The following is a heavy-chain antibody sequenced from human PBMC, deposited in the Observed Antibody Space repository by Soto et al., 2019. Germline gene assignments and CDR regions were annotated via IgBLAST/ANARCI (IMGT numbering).Heavy chain of an antibody. CDR3: TTRPAATDRVLRYSGRRGRTRFDY. D-gene: IGHD3-9*01. J-gene: IGHJ4*02. CDR1: GFTFSNAW. Sequence: GGSLRLSCAASGFTFSNAWMSWVRQAPGKGLEWVGRIKSKTDGGTTDYAAPVKGRFTISRDDSKNTLYLQMNSLKTEDTAVYYCTTRPAATDRVLRYSGRRGRTRFDYWGQGTLVTVSS. CDR2: IKSKTDGGTT. V-gene: IGHV3-15*01.